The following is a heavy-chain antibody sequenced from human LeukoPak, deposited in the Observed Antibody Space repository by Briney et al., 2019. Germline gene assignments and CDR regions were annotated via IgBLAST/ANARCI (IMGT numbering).Heavy chain of an antibody. Sequence: GGSLRPSCAASGFAFSSYDMSWVRQAPGKGLEWVSSLTTDGGSTEYADSVKGRFTISRDNSKNTLYLQMNSLRAEDTALYFCAKSLVRWAFDYWGRGALVSVSS. CDR2: LTTDGGST. CDR3: AKSLVRWAFDY. V-gene: IGHV3-23*01. CDR1: GFAFSSYD. J-gene: IGHJ4*01. D-gene: IGHD1-26*01.